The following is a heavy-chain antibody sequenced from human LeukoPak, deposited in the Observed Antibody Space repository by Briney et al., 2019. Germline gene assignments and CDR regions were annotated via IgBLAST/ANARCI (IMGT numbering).Heavy chain of an antibody. D-gene: IGHD3-22*01. Sequence: ASVNVSCKASGYTFTSYYMHWVRQAPGQGLEWMGIINPSGGSTSYAQKFQGRVTMTRDTSTSTVYMELSSLRSEDTAVYYCARDRSYDSSGYYQDYYFDYWGQGTLVTVSS. V-gene: IGHV1-46*01. J-gene: IGHJ4*02. CDR2: INPSGGST. CDR3: ARDRSYDSSGYYQDYYFDY. CDR1: GYTFTSYY.